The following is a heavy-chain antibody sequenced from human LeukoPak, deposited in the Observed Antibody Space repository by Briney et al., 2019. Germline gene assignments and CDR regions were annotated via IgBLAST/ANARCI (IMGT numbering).Heavy chain of an antibody. Sequence: GGSLRLSCAASGFSFSDYDMNWVRQAPGKGLEWVAWISTSSTTIYYADSVKGRFTISRDNAKNSLYLQMNSLSAEDTAFYYCAREVRRGSDYFDYWGQGTLVTVSS. V-gene: IGHV3-48*01. CDR3: AREVRRGSDYFDY. J-gene: IGHJ4*02. CDR2: ISTSSTTI. D-gene: IGHD1-26*01. CDR1: GFSFSDYD.